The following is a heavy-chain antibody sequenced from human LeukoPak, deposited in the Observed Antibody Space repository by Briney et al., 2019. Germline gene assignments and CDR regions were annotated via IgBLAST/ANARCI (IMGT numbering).Heavy chain of an antibody. CDR2: ISAYNGKT. CDR1: GYTFTSYG. J-gene: IGHJ3*02. V-gene: IGHV1-18*01. Sequence: ASVKVSCKASGYTFTSYGISWVRQAPGQGLEWMGWISAYNGKTSYAQKVQGRVTMTTDTSTSTAYMELRSLRSDDTAVYYCARVKATMTPDAFDIWGQGTMVTVSS. D-gene: IGHD5-12*01. CDR3: ARVKATMTPDAFDI.